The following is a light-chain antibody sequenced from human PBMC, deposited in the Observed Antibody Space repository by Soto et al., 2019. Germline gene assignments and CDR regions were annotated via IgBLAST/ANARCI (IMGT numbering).Light chain of an antibody. Sequence: DIQITQSPTSVSASIGDRVTITCRASQYIGDFLNWYQQTPGKAPKLLIFGASNLHIGVPSRFSGSGSGTEFTLTINNLQREDFATYYCQESFFTLGTFGRGTKVDIK. J-gene: IGKJ1*01. CDR1: QYIGDF. V-gene: IGKV1-39*01. CDR2: GAS. CDR3: QESFFTLGT.